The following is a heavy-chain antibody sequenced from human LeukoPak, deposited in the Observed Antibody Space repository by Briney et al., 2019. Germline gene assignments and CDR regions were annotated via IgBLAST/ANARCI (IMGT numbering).Heavy chain of an antibody. D-gene: IGHD6-13*01. CDR2: ISGSGGST. J-gene: IGHJ4*02. Sequence: GGSLRLSCAASGFTFSNYGMSWVRQAPGKGLEWVSGISGSGGSTYYADSVKGRFTISRDNSKNTMSLQMSSLRVEDTAIYYCVKSRESSIWYSLGDYWGQGTVVTVS. CDR1: GFTFSNYG. CDR3: VKSRESSIWYSLGDY. V-gene: IGHV3-23*01.